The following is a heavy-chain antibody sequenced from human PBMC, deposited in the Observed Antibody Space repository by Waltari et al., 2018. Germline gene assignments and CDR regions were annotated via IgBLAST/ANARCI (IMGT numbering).Heavy chain of an antibody. CDR2: MNPNSGNT. CDR1: GYYFTSYD. J-gene: IGHJ4*02. Sequence: QVQLVQSGAEVKKPGASVQVSCKASGYYFTSYDNHWVRQATGQGLEWMGWMNPNSGNTGYAQKFQGRVTITRNTSISTAYMELSSLRSEDTAVYYCARVGMVQGQEDWGQGTLVTVSS. CDR3: ARVGMVQGQED. V-gene: IGHV1-8*03. D-gene: IGHD3-10*01.